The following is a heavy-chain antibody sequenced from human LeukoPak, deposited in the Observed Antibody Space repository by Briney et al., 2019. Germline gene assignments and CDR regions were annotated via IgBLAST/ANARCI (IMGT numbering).Heavy chain of an antibody. Sequence: ASVNVSCKVSGHTLCELAMHWVRPPTGRGVEWVGGFDHEDGETIDAQKFQGRVTMTEDTSTDTAYMELSSLRSEDTAVYYCAYRPPGDESFDIWGQGTMVTVPS. D-gene: IGHD3-16*01. CDR2: FDHEDGET. V-gene: IGHV1-24*01. J-gene: IGHJ3*02. CDR1: GHTLCELA. CDR3: AYRPPGDESFDI.